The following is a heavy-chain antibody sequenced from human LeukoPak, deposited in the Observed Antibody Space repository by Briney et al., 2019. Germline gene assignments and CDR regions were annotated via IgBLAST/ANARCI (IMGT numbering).Heavy chain of an antibody. CDR2: INHSGST. CDR1: GGPFSGYY. J-gene: IGHJ5*02. CDR3: ARTLPRFDP. Sequence: SETLSLACAVYGGPFSGYYWSWLRQPPGKGLEWIGEINHSGSTNYNASLKSRVTISVGTSKNPFSLKLSSVTAADTAVYYCARTLPRFDPWGQGTLVTVSS. V-gene: IGHV4-34*01.